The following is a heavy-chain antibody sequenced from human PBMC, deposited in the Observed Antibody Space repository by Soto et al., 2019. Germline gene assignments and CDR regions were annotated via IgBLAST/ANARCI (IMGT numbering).Heavy chain of an antibody. CDR3: AREGPAPYYYYGMDV. V-gene: IGHV1-18*01. Sequence: QFQLVQSGGEVKKPVASVKVSCKTSGYSFTTYGISWVRQAPGQGLEWMGWISAYNGNTNYAQKLQGRVTMTTDTSTSTAYMELRSLRSDDTAVYYCAREGPAPYYYYGMDVWGQGSTVTVSS. CDR2: ISAYNGNT. J-gene: IGHJ6*02. CDR1: GYSFTTYG.